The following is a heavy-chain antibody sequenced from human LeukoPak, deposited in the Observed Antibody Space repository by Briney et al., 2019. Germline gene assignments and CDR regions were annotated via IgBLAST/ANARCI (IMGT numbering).Heavy chain of an antibody. Sequence: SETLSLTCTVSGGSISSGDYYWSWIRQPPGKGLEWIGYIYYSGSTYYNPSLKSRVTISVDTSKNQFSLKLSSVTAADTAVYYCARGPWYDYVWGSYRYNAHYFDYWGQGTLVTVSP. V-gene: IGHV4-30-4*01. CDR3: ARGPWYDYVWGSYRYNAHYFDY. D-gene: IGHD3-16*02. CDR2: IYYSGST. J-gene: IGHJ4*02. CDR1: GGSISSGDYY.